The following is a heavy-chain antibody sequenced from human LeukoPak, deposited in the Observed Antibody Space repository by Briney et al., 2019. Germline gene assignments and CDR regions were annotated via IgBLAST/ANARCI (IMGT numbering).Heavy chain of an antibody. CDR1: GFTFSSYG. V-gene: IGHV3-33*06. CDR3: AKEGAMVRGVKGFDP. Sequence: GRSLRLSCAASGFTFSSYGMHWVRQAPGKGLEWVAVIWYDGSNKYYGDSVKGRFTISRDNSKNTLYLQMNSLRAEDTAVYYCAKEGAMVRGVKGFDPWGQGTLVTVSS. CDR2: IWYDGSNK. D-gene: IGHD3-10*01. J-gene: IGHJ5*02.